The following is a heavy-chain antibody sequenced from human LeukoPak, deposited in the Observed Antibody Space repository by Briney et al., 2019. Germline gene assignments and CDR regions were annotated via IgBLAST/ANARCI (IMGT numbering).Heavy chain of an antibody. CDR2: ISAYSGDT. CDR1: GYIFASYG. J-gene: IGHJ4*02. CDR3: ARDTALTITPGGPDY. Sequence: ASVKVSCKASGYIFASYGISWVRQAPGQGLEWLGWISAYSGDTKYAQQLQGRVTLTTDTSTGTAYMELRSLTADDTALYYCARDTALTITPGGPDYWGRGTLITVSS. D-gene: IGHD2-8*02. V-gene: IGHV1-18*01.